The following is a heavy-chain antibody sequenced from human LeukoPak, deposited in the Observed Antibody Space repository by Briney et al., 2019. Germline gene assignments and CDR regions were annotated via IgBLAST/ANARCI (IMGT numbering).Heavy chain of an antibody. CDR1: GFTFSSYA. CDR2: ISGSGSYT. CDR3: AKDSRSWNYLFYYGMDV. D-gene: IGHD1-7*01. J-gene: IGHJ6*02. Sequence: GGSLRLSCAASGFTFSSYAMSWVRQAPGKGLEWVSAISGSGSYTFYADSVKGRFTISRDNSKNTLYVQMNSLRAEDTAVYYCAKDSRSWNYLFYYGMDVWGQGTTVTVSS. V-gene: IGHV3-23*01.